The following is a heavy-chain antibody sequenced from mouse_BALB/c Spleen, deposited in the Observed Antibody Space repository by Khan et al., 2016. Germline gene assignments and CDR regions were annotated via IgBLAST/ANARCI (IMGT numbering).Heavy chain of an antibody. J-gene: IGHJ2*01. D-gene: IGHD2-14*01. CDR2: IDPYTGGT. CDR3: ARKGYRYDPMDY. V-gene: IGHV1S135*01. Sequence: EVQLVESGPELVKPGASVKVSCKASGYSFTDYNMYWVKQSHGKSLEWIGYIDPYTGGTSYNQKFKGKATLTVDKSSSTAFMHLNSLTSEDSAVYYCARKGYRYDPMDYWGQGTTLTVSS. CDR1: GYSFTDYN.